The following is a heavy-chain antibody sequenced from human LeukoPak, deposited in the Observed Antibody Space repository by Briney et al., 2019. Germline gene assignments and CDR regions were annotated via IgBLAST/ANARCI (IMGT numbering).Heavy chain of an antibody. CDR2: IYPGDSDT. D-gene: IGHD3-10*01. CDR1: GYSFTSYW. CDR3: ARTYYYGSGSYPLYYFDY. J-gene: IGHJ4*02. Sequence: GESLRISCKGSGYSFTSYWIGWVRQMPGKGLEWMGIIYPGDSDTRYSPSFQGQVTISADKSISTAYLQWSSLKASDTAMYYCARTYYYGSGSYPLYYFDYWGQGTLVTVSS. V-gene: IGHV5-51*01.